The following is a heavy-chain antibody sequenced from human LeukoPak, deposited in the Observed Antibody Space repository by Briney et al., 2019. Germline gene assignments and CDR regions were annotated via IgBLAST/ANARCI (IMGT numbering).Heavy chain of an antibody. Sequence: ASVKVFCKASGYTFTSYGISWVRQAPGQGLEWMGWISAYNGNTNYAQKLQGRVTMTTDTSTSTAYMELRSLRSDDTAVYYCARDMALEYCSSTSCYPTYNWFDPWGQGTLVTVSS. D-gene: IGHD2-2*01. CDR2: ISAYNGNT. CDR3: ARDMALEYCSSTSCYPTYNWFDP. J-gene: IGHJ5*02. V-gene: IGHV1-18*01. CDR1: GYTFTSYG.